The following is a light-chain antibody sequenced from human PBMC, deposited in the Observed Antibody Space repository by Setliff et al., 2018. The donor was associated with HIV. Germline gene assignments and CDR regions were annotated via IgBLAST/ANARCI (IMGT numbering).Light chain of an antibody. CDR2: EVS. CDR1: SSDVGGYDY. CDR3: CSYTSTSARV. J-gene: IGLJ1*01. V-gene: IGLV2-14*01. Sequence: SVLTQPASVSGSPGQSITISCTGTSSDVGGYDYVSWYQLHPGKTPKLMIFEVSNRPSGVSYRFSGSKSGNTASLTISGLRPEDEGDYFCCSYTSTSARVFGTGTKVTV.